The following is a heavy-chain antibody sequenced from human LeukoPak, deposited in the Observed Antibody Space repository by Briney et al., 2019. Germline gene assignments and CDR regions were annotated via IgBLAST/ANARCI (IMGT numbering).Heavy chain of an antibody. CDR1: GYTFTSYY. Sequence: GASVKVSCKASGYTFTSYYMHWVRQAPGQELEWMGIINPSGGSTSYAQKFQGRVTMTRGMSTSTVYMELSSLRSEDTAVYYCARGVISPSTTVTPYYFDYWGQGTLVTVSS. CDR2: INPSGGST. J-gene: IGHJ4*02. V-gene: IGHV1-46*01. D-gene: IGHD4-17*01. CDR3: ARGVISPSTTVTPYYFDY.